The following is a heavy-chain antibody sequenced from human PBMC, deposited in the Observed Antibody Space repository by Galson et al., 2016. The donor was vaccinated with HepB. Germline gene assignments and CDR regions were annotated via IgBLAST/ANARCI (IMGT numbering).Heavy chain of an antibody. Sequence: SLRLSCAASGFSFDSYGMHWVRQAPGKGLEWVAVISYDEIKTDYADSGKGRFTISRDNSNKTLFLHMESLSPEDTALYFCAKSAMEWLHLPRPLDFWGQGALVTVSS. CDR3: AKSAMEWLHLPRPLDF. CDR1: GFSFDSYG. CDR2: ISYDEIKT. D-gene: IGHD3-3*01. V-gene: IGHV3-30*18. J-gene: IGHJ4*02.